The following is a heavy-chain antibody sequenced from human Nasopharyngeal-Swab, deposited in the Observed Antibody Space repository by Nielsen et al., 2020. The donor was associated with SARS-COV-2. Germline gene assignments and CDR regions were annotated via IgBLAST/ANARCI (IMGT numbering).Heavy chain of an antibody. CDR2: IWYDGSNK. CDR1: GFTFSRHW. V-gene: IGHV3-33*08. J-gene: IGHJ3*02. D-gene: IGHD4-17*01. CDR3: ARDRTDDYGDYGGAFDI. Sequence: GESLKISCAASGFTFSRHWMHWVRQAPGKGLEWVAVIWYDGSNKYYADSVKGRFTISRDNSKNTLYLQMNSLRAEDTAVYYCARDRTDDYGDYGGAFDIWGQGTMVTVSS.